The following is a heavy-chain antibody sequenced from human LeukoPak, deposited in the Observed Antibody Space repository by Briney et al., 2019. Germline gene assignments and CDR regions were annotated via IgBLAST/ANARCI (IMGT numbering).Heavy chain of an antibody. Sequence: PGGSLRLSCAASGFTFSSYCMHWVRQAPAKGLEWVAFIRYDGSNKYYADSVKGRFTISRDNSKNTLYLQMNGLRAEDTAVYHCANGEVAAGVYWGQGTLVTVSS. J-gene: IGHJ4*02. CDR1: GFTFSSYC. D-gene: IGHD6-19*01. CDR3: ANGEVAAGVY. V-gene: IGHV3-30*02. CDR2: IRYDGSNK.